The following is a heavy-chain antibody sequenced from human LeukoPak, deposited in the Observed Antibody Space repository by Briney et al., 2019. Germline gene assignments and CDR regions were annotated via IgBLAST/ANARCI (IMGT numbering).Heavy chain of an antibody. CDR3: ARARPGIAAAGAIY. CDR1: GYTFTGYY. CDR2: INPNSGGT. D-gene: IGHD6-13*01. Sequence: ASVKVSCKASGYTFTGYYMHWVRQAPGQGLEWMGWINPNSGGTNYAQKFQGRVTMTRDTSISTAYMELSRLRSDDTAVYHCARARPGIAAAGAIYWGQGTLVTVSS. V-gene: IGHV1-2*02. J-gene: IGHJ4*02.